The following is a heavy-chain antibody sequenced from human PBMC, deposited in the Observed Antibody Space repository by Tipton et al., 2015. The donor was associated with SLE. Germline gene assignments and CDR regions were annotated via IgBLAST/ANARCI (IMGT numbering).Heavy chain of an antibody. Sequence: TLSLTCTVSGGSISSSSYYWGWIRQPPGKGLEWIGSIYYSGSTYYNPSLQSRVTISVDTSKNQFSLKLSSVTAADTAVYYCSRDSPHGVGKDYWGQGTLVTVSS. CDR2: IYYSGST. D-gene: IGHD7-27*01. CDR1: GGSISSSSYY. V-gene: IGHV4-39*07. J-gene: IGHJ4*02. CDR3: SRDSPHGVGKDY.